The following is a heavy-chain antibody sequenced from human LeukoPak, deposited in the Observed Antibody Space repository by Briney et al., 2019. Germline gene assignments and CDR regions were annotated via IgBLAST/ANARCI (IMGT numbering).Heavy chain of an antibody. V-gene: IGHV3-7*01. CDR3: AREMIGSYYYGSGSYAAFDI. J-gene: IGHJ3*02. Sequence: GSLRLSCAASGFTFSSYWMSWVRQAPGKGLEWVANIKQDGSEKYYVDSVKGRFTISRDNAKNSLYLQMNSLRAEDTAVYYCAREMIGSYYYGSGSYAAFDIWGQGTMVTVSS. CDR2: IKQDGSEK. D-gene: IGHD3-10*01. CDR1: GFTFSSYW.